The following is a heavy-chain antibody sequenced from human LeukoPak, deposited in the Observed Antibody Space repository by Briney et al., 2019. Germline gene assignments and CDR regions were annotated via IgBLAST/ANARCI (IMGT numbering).Heavy chain of an antibody. J-gene: IGHJ4*02. CDR2: IYHRGCT. CDR3: ARALYCSSTSCSYFDY. D-gene: IGHD2-2*01. V-gene: IGHV4-30-2*01. CDR1: GCSISGGGYL. Sequence: ASETLSLTCSGYGCSISGGGYLRRWIRQPLGKGLEWIAYIYHRGCTYYHPSLKSRVTISVDRSKNQFSLKLSSVIAADTAVYYCARALYCSSTSCSYFDYWGQGTLVTVSS.